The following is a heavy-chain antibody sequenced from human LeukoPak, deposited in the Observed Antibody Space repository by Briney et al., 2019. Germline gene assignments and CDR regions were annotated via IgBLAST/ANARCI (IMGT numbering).Heavy chain of an antibody. Sequence: SETLSLTCTVSGGSISSHYWSWIRQPPGKGLEWIGTIYYSGSTYYNPSLESRVTISVDTSKNQFSLKLSSVTAADTAVYFCARGPYSYDSSGAFDIWGQGTMVTVSS. CDR3: ARGPYSYDSSGAFDI. D-gene: IGHD3-22*01. V-gene: IGHV4-39*01. CDR1: GGSISSHY. J-gene: IGHJ3*02. CDR2: IYYSGST.